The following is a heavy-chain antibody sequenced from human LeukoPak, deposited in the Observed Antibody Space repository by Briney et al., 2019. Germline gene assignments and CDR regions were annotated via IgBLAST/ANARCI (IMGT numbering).Heavy chain of an antibody. CDR2: INERGTDS. D-gene: IGHD3-10*01. Sequence: GGSLRLSCTASGFTFSGHWIHWVRQPPGMGLVWVSRINERGTDSMYAESVKGRFTISRDNAKNTVYLQMNSLRAEDTAVYYCARGLYYYGSGSYWFFDYWGQGTLVTVSS. CDR3: ARGLYYYGSGSYWFFDY. V-gene: IGHV3-74*03. CDR1: GFTFSGHW. J-gene: IGHJ4*02.